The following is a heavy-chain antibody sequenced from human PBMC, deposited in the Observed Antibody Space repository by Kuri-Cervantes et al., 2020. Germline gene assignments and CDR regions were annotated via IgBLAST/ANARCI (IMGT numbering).Heavy chain of an antibody. V-gene: IGHV4-34*01. J-gene: IGHJ4*02. Sequence: SETLSLTCAVYGGSLSGYYWNWIRQPPGKGLEWIGEINHSGSTKYNPSLKSRVTISVDTSRNQFSLNLNSVTAADTAVYYCARGGGVPAAIGDLDYWGQGTQVTVSS. CDR1: GGSLSGYY. CDR3: ARGGGVPAAIGDLDY. D-gene: IGHD2-2*01. CDR2: INHSGST.